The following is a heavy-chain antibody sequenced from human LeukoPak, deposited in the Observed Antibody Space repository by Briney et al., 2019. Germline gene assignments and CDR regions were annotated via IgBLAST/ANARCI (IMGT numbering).Heavy chain of an antibody. CDR2: IYTSGSI. D-gene: IGHD5-24*01. J-gene: IGHJ4*02. V-gene: IGHV4-4*07. CDR3: AREGGWLRAFDY. CDR1: GGSISSYY. Sequence: SETLSLTRTVSGGSISSYYWSWIRQPAGKGLEWIGRIYTSGSINYNPSLKSRVTMSVDTSKNQFSLKLSSVTAADTAVYYCAREGGWLRAFDYWGQGTLVTVSS.